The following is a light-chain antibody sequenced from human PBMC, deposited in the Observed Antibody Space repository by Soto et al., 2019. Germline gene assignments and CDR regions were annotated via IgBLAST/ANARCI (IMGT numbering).Light chain of an antibody. Sequence: QSVLTQPPSASGTPGQRVTISCSGSSSNIGSNTVNWYQQLPGTAPKLLIYSNNQRPSGVPDRFSGSKSGTSASLAISGLQSADEVDSYCAAWDDSLKGYVFGTATKLIVL. J-gene: IGLJ1*01. CDR1: SSNIGSNT. V-gene: IGLV1-44*01. CDR3: AAWDDSLKGYV. CDR2: SNN.